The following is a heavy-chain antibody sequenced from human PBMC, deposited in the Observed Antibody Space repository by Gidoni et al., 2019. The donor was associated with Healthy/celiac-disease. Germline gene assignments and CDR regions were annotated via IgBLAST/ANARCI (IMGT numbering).Heavy chain of an antibody. CDR1: GCTLPDRD. CDR3: AREYSSSSGSYDPAFYGMDV. CDR2: INPNSGGT. D-gene: IGHD6-6*01. V-gene: IGHV1-2*02. Sequence: QVQLVQPGAAVTTPGASVTVSCTASGCTLPDRDMHWVRQAPGQGLEWMGWINPNSGGTNYAQKFQGSVTMTRGTSISTAYMELSRLRSDDTAVYYCAREYSSSSGSYDPAFYGMDVWGQGTTVTVSS. J-gene: IGHJ6*02.